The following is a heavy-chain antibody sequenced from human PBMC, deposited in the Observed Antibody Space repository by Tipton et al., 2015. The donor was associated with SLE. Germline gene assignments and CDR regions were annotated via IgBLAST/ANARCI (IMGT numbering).Heavy chain of an antibody. CDR1: GFSFGRFW. Sequence: GSLRLSCAASGFSFGRFWMSWVRQAPGKGLECVADMDQEGSEESYGDSVKGRFTMSRDNAKSSMYLQMNSLRVEDTAVYYCARHNTLNGFYDYWGQGSLVTVSS. CDR3: ARHNTLNGFYDY. CDR2: MDQEGSEE. D-gene: IGHD3-9*01. J-gene: IGHJ4*02. V-gene: IGHV3-7*01.